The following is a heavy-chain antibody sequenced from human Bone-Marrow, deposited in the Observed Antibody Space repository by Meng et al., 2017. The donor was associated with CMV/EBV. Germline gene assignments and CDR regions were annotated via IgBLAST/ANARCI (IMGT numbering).Heavy chain of an antibody. Sequence: GGSLRLACTASGFTFDDDAMHWVRQAPGRGPEWVSGITWNSGEMGYADSVKGRFTISRDNAKNSLYLQVNSLRPADTALYCCAKAYSLLGNGMDVWGRGTKVT. CDR3: AKAYSLLGNGMDV. D-gene: IGHD2-21*01. CDR2: ITWNSGEM. J-gene: IGHJ6*02. CDR1: GFTFDDDA. V-gene: IGHV3-9*01.